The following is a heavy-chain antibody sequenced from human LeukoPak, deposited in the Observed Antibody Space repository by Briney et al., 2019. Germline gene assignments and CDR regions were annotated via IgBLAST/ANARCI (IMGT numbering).Heavy chain of an antibody. CDR2: ISAYNGNT. CDR1: GYTFTSYG. D-gene: IGHD3-22*01. J-gene: IGHJ4*02. CDR3: ARDYHEYYYDSSGFDY. V-gene: IGHV1-18*01. Sequence: ASVKVSCKASGYTFTSYGISWVRQAPGQGLEWMGWISAYNGNTNYAQKLQGRVTMTTDTSTSTAYMELRSLRSDDTAVYYCARDYHEYYYDSSGFDYWGQGTLVTVSS.